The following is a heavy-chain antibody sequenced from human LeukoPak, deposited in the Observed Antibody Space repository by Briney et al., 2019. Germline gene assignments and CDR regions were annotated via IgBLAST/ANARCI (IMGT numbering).Heavy chain of an antibody. CDR2: IGGSGGST. Sequence: GGSLRLSCAASGFTFSSYAMSWVRQAPGKGLEWVSGIGGSGGSTYYADSVKDRFTISRDNSKNTLYLQMNSLRAEDTAVYYCAKERSALPSYNSSDPWGQGTLVTVSS. CDR3: AKERSALPSYNSSDP. J-gene: IGHJ5*02. D-gene: IGHD2-2*01. V-gene: IGHV3-23*01. CDR1: GFTFSSYA.